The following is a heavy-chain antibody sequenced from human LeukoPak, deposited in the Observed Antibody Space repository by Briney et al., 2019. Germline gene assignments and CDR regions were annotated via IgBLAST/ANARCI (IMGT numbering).Heavy chain of an antibody. CDR1: GDSISSSPYY. J-gene: IGHJ2*01. Sequence: PSETLSLTCTVSGDSISSSPYYWGWIRQPPGKGPEWIGNIYYSGSTYYNPSLKSRVTMSVDTSKNQFSLKLKSVTAADTAVYYCARSSHWNGGWYFDLWGRGTLVTVSS. CDR2: IYYSGST. CDR3: ARSSHWNGGWYFDL. V-gene: IGHV4-39*01. D-gene: IGHD1-1*01.